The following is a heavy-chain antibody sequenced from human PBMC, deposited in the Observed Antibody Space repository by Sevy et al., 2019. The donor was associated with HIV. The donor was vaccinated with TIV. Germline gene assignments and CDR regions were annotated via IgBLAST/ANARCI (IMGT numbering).Heavy chain of an antibody. V-gene: IGHV3-30*18. CDR1: GFTFSSYG. Sequence: GGSLRLSCAASGFTFSSYGMHWVRQAPGKGLEWVAVISYDGSNKYYADSVKGRFTISRDNSKNTLYLQMNSLRAEDTAVYYCAKARYCSGGSCYSNWFDPWGQGTLVTVSS. D-gene: IGHD2-15*01. CDR3: AKARYCSGGSCYSNWFDP. J-gene: IGHJ5*02. CDR2: ISYDGSNK.